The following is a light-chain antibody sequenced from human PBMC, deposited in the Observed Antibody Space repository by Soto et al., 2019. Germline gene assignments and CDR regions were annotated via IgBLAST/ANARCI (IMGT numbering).Light chain of an antibody. Sequence: LQMPQSPSSVSASVGDRVTITCRASQGISSWLAWYQQKPGKAPKLLIFAASSLQSGVPSRVSGGGAGTDFTLTICSLQSEDFATHFYQQGNSFPYTFGQGTKLEIK. CDR3: QQGNSFPYT. CDR2: AAS. V-gene: IGKV1-12*01. CDR1: QGISSW. J-gene: IGKJ2*01.